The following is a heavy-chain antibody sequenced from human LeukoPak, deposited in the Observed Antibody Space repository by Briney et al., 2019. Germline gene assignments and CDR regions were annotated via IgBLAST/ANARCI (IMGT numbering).Heavy chain of an antibody. Sequence: QPGGSLRLSCAASGFTFSSYSMNWVRQAPGKGLEWVSSISSSSSYIYYADSVKGRFTISRDNAKNSLYLQMNSLRAEDTAVYYCARDALPSSGYASAAFDIWGQGTMVTVSS. J-gene: IGHJ3*02. CDR1: GFTFSSYS. CDR3: ARDALPSSGYASAAFDI. D-gene: IGHD5-12*01. CDR2: ISSSSSYI. V-gene: IGHV3-21*01.